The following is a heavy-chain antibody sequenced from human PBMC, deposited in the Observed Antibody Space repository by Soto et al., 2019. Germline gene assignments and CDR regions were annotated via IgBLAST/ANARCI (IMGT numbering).Heavy chain of an antibody. CDR2: SIPIVGTA. J-gene: IGHJ6*02. V-gene: IGHV1-69*01. Sequence: QVQLVQSGAEVKKPGSSLQFSCKASGGTFSSFAITWVRQAPGQGLEWMGGSIPIVGTANYAQKFQGRVTITADESPSTAYMELSSLRYGDTAVYYCARDLVGVAENYGMDVWGQGTTVTVSS. CDR3: ARDLVGVAENYGMDV. D-gene: IGHD3-16*01. CDR1: GGTFSSFA.